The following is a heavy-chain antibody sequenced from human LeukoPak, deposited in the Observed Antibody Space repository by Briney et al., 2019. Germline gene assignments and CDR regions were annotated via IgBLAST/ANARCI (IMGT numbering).Heavy chain of an antibody. V-gene: IGHV1-69*05. J-gene: IGHJ4*02. D-gene: IGHD3-22*01. CDR1: GYTLTELS. CDR3: ARDTPHIYYDSSGYYFDY. Sequence: GASVKVSCKVSGYTLTELSMHWVRQAPGKGLEWMGRIIPIFGTANYAQKFQGRVTITTDESTSTAYMELSSLRSEDTAVYYCARDTPHIYYDSSGYYFDYWGQGTLVTVSS. CDR2: IIPIFGTA.